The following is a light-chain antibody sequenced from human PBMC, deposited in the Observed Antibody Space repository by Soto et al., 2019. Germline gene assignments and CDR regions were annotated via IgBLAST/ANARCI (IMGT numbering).Light chain of an antibody. CDR2: GAS. V-gene: IGKV3-20*01. CDR1: QSVSSSS. Sequence: EIVLTQSPGTLSLSPGERATLPCRASQSVSSSSLAWYQQKPGQAPRLLIYGASSRATGIPDRFSDSGSGTDFTLTISRLEPEDFAVYYCQQYGSSPRITFGGGTKVEIK. CDR3: QQYGSSPRIT. J-gene: IGKJ4*01.